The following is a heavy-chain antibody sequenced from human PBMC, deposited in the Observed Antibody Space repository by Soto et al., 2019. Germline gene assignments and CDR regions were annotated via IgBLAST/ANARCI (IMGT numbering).Heavy chain of an antibody. D-gene: IGHD3-3*01. CDR2: IIPIFGTA. J-gene: IGHJ4*02. CDR3: ARDLGVVTPASDY. CDR1: GGTFSSYA. Sequence: SVKVSCKASGGTFSSYAISWVLQAPGQGLEWMGGIIPIFGTANYAQKFQGRVTITADESTSTAYMELSSLRSEDTAVYYCARDLGVVTPASDYWGQGTLVTVSS. V-gene: IGHV1-69*13.